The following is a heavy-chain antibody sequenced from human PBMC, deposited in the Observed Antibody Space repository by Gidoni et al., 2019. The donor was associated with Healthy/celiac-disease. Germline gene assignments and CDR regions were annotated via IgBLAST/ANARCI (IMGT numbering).Heavy chain of an antibody. CDR2: IWYDGSNK. V-gene: IGHV3-33*01. D-gene: IGHD6-6*01. CDR1: GFTFSSDG. Sequence: QVQLVESGGGVVQPGRSLRLSWAASGFTFSSDGMHWVRQAPGKGLEWVAVIWYDGSNKYYADSVKGRFTISRDNSKNTLYLQMNSLRAEDTAVYYCAREMDSSPRKINWYFDLWGRGTLVTVSS. CDR3: AREMDSSPRKINWYFDL. J-gene: IGHJ2*01.